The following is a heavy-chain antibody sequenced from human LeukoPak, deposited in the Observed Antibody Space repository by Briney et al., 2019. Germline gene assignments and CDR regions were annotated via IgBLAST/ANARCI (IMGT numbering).Heavy chain of an antibody. CDR1: GFTFSSYG. V-gene: IGHV3-30*18. D-gene: IGHD3-16*01. CDR3: AKIHGGRLDFDY. J-gene: IGHJ4*02. Sequence: PGGSLRLSCAASGFTFSSYGTHWVRQAPGKGLEWVAVISYDGSNKYYADSVKGRFTISRDNSKNTLYLQMNSLRAEDTAVYYCAKIHGGRLDFDYWGQGTLVTVSS. CDR2: ISYDGSNK.